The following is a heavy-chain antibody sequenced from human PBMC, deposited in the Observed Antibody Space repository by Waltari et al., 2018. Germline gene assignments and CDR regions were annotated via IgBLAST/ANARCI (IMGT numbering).Heavy chain of an antibody. D-gene: IGHD3-22*01. CDR3: ATDNGYYDRNFDY. CDR2: VDPEDGET. V-gene: IGHV1-69-2*01. Sequence: EVQLVQSGAAVKKPGATVKISCKASGYTFTDYYMHWVHQAPGKGLEWMGRVDPEDGETIYAEKFQGRVTITADTSTDTAYMELSSLRSEDTAVYYCATDNGYYDRNFDYWGQGTLVTVSS. CDR1: GYTFTDYY. J-gene: IGHJ4*02.